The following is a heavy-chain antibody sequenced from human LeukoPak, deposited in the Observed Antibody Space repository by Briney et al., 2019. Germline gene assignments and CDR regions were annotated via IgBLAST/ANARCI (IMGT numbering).Heavy chain of an antibody. CDR2: IGTASDT. CDR3: ARGPPRGKYYYMDV. D-gene: IGHD1-1*01. J-gene: IGHJ6*03. CDR1: GFTFSSFD. V-gene: IGHV3-13*01. Sequence: GGSLRLSCAASGFTFSSFDMHWVRQPTGQGLEWVSTIGTASDTYYPGSVEGRFTLSRDNAKNSLYLQMSSLTAGDTAVYHCARGPPRGKYYYMDVWGKGTTVTVSS.